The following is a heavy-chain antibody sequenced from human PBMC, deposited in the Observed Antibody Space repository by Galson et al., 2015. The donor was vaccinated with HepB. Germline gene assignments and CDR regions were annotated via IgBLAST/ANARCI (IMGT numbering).Heavy chain of an antibody. Sequence: LVKPTQTLTLTCTFSGFSLSTSGVGVGWIRQPPGKALEWLALIYWDDDKRYSPSLKSRLTITKDTSKNQVVLTMTNMDPVDTATYYCAHTPSGYGPGYFDYWGQGTLVTVSS. V-gene: IGHV2-5*02. J-gene: IGHJ4*02. D-gene: IGHD5-12*01. CDR1: GFSLSTSGVG. CDR2: IYWDDDK. CDR3: AHTPSGYGPGYFDY.